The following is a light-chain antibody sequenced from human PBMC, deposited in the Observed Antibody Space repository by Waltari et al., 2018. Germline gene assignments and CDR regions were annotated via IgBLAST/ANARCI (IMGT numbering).Light chain of an antibody. CDR3: SLYTSSSTYV. J-gene: IGLJ1*01. V-gene: IGLV2-18*01. CDR2: EVS. CDR1: SSDVGSSNR. Sequence: QSALTQPPSVSGSPGQSVTISCTGTSSDVGSSNRVSWYQQPPGTAPKLMIYEVSNRPSGVPDRFSGSKSGNTASLTISGLQAEDEADYYCSLYTSSSTYVFGTGTKVTVL.